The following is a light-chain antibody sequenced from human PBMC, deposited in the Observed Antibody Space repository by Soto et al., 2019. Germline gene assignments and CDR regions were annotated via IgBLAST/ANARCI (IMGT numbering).Light chain of an antibody. CDR1: QSISSW. V-gene: IGKV1-5*01. CDR2: DAS. J-gene: IGKJ4*01. Sequence: DIQMTQSPSTLSASVGDRVTITCRASQSISSWLAWYQQKPGKAPKLLIYDASSLESGVPSRFSGSGSGTECTLTISSLQPDDFATYYCQQYNSYSPSLTFGGGTKVEIK. CDR3: QQYNSYSPSLT.